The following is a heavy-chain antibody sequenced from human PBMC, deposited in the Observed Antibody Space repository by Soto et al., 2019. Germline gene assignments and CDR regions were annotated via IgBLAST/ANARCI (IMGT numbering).Heavy chain of an antibody. CDR2: IIPIFGTA. CDR1: GGTFSSYA. J-gene: IGHJ4*02. D-gene: IGHD2-21*02. V-gene: IGHV1-69*01. Sequence: QVQLVQSGAEVKKPGSSVKVSCKASGGTFSSYAISWVRQAPGQGLAWMGGIIPIFGTANYAQKFQGRVTITADAATSTAYMEVSSLSCEATPVFFCARDWFLAYCGGYCYTDLPRYWGQGNPVTVSS. CDR3: ARDWFLAYCGGYCYTDLPRY.